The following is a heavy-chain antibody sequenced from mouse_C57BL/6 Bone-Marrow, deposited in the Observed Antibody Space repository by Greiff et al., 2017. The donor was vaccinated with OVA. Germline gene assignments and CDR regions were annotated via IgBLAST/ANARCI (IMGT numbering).Heavy chain of an antibody. J-gene: IGHJ1*03. CDR1: GYSFTDYN. CDR2: INPNYGTT. Sequence: VQLQQSGPELVKPGASVKISCKASGYSFTDYNMNWVKQSNGKSLEWIGVINPNYGTTSYNQTFKDKATLTVDQSSSTAYMQLNSLTSEDAAVDDCAREGCGSSYWYFDVWGTGTTVTVSS. V-gene: IGHV1-39*01. D-gene: IGHD1-1*01. CDR3: AREGCGSSYWYFDV.